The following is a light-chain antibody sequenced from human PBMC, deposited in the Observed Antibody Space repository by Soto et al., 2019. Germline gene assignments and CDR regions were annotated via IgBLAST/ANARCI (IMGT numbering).Light chain of an antibody. J-gene: IGKJ5*01. Sequence: EMLMTQSPATLSVSPWEIATLSWGASQTVRNNYLAWYQQKPGQAPRLLIYGASTRATGIPARFSGSGSGTEFTLTISSLQSEDFAVYYCQQYNNWPPITFGQGTRLEIK. CDR2: GAS. V-gene: IGKV3-15*01. CDR3: QQYNNWPPIT. CDR1: QTVRNN.